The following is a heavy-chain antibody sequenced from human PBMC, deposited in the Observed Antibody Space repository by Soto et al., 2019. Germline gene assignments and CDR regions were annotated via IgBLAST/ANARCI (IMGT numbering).Heavy chain of an antibody. J-gene: IGHJ4*02. CDR3: ATMGAPATGLYFFDY. Sequence: QVQLQESGPGLVKPSQTLSLTCTVSGGSISSGNYYWSWIRQPPGKGLEWIGFISYSGSTYYSTSLKSRVTISVDTSKCKFSRNLSFVTAADTAVYYCATMGAPATGLYFFDYWGQGSLVTVSS. CDR1: GGSISSGNYY. D-gene: IGHD2-8*01. V-gene: IGHV4-30-4*01. CDR2: ISYSGST.